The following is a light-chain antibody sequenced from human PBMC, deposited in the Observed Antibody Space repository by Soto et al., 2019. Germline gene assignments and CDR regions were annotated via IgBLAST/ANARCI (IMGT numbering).Light chain of an antibody. CDR1: SSDVGAYDF. CDR2: EVS. J-gene: IGLJ1*01. V-gene: IGLV2-14*03. CDR3: SSHTTSNSRV. Sequence: ITYTTTSSDVGAYDFVSWYQQHPDKAPKLLIYEVSNRPSGVSDRFSGSKSVNTATLTISGLQAEDEADYYCSSHTTSNSRVFGTGTKFTVL.